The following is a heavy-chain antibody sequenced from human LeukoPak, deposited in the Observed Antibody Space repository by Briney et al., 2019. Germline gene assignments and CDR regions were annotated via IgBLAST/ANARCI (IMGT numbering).Heavy chain of an antibody. J-gene: IGHJ4*02. V-gene: IGHV1-18*01. Sequence: ASVKVSCKTSGYTFTYYVISWVRQAPGQGLEWMGWINAYNGNTNNAQKFQGRVTMTTDTSTSTAYMELRSLRSDDTAVYYCARGEKPYDYWGQGTLVSVSS. CDR3: ARGEKPYDY. CDR1: GYTFTYYV. D-gene: IGHD1-26*01. CDR2: INAYNGNT.